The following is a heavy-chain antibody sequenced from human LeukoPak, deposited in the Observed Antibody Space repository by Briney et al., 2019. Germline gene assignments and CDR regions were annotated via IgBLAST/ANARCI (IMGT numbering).Heavy chain of an antibody. CDR1: GSIFSSYE. D-gene: IGHD3-3*01. CDR3: ARDASAYY. CDR2: IKPDGSEK. Sequence: GGSLRLSCAASGSIFSSYEMNWVRQAPGKGLEWVATIKPDGSEKYYVDSVKGRFTISRDNAKRSLYLQMDSLRAEDTAVYYCARDASAYYWGQGTLVTVSS. V-gene: IGHV3-7*01. J-gene: IGHJ4*02.